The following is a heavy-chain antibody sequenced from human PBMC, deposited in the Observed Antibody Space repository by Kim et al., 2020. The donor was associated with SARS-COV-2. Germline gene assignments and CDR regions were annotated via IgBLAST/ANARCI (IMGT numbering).Heavy chain of an antibody. CDR1: GFTFSSYS. J-gene: IGHJ4*02. CDR3: ASPSPRERSGYSFL. D-gene: IGHD3-3*01. CDR2: ISSSSSYI. Sequence: GGSLRLSCAASGFTFSSYSMNWVRQAPGKGLEWVSSISSSSSYIYYADSVKGRFTISRDNAKNSLYLQMNSLRAEDTAVYYCASPSPRERSGYSFLWGQGTLVTVSS. V-gene: IGHV3-21*01.